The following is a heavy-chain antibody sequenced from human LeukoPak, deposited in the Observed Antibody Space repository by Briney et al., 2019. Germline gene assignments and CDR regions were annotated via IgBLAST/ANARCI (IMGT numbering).Heavy chain of an antibody. CDR3: ARVGGATAVTMYFEY. CDR2: MTTSGNTI. Sequence: GGSLRLSCVVSGITFSGYSMIWVRQAPGKGLEWLSFMTTSGNTIFYAESVKDRYTISRDNAKKSLYLQMNSLRDEDTAVYYCARVGGATAVTMYFEYWGQGTLVTVTS. D-gene: IGHD1-26*01. J-gene: IGHJ4*02. CDR1: GITFSGYS. V-gene: IGHV3-48*02.